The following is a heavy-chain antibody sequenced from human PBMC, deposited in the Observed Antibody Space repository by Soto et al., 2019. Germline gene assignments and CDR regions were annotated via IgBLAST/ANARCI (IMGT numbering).Heavy chain of an antibody. Sequence: ASVKVSCKASGYTFTSYAMHWVRQAPGQRLEWMGWINAGNGNTKYSQKFQGRVTITRDTSASTTYMELSSLRSEDTAVYYCARGGVFFFAAPTNPFDYWGQGTLVTVSS. CDR1: GYTFTSYA. CDR3: ARGGVFFFAAPTNPFDY. J-gene: IGHJ4*02. CDR2: INAGNGNT. D-gene: IGHD3-10*01. V-gene: IGHV1-3*01.